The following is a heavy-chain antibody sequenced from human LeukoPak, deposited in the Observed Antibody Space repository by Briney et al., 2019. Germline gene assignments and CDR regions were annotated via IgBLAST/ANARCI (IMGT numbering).Heavy chain of an antibody. Sequence: SETLSLTCTVSGASIIDGDYYWSWIRQPPGKGLEWIGYIYYSGSTYYNPSLKSRVTISVDTSKNQFSLKLSSVTAADTAVYYCARDDRIATHYWGQGTLVTVSS. V-gene: IGHV4-30-4*01. D-gene: IGHD6-13*01. CDR3: ARDDRIATHY. CDR1: GASIIDGDYY. CDR2: IYYSGST. J-gene: IGHJ4*02.